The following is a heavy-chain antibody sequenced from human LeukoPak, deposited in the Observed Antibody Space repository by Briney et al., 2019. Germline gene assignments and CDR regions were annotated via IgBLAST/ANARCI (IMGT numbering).Heavy chain of an antibody. J-gene: IGHJ5*02. V-gene: IGHV3-21*01. CDR3: ARDVHYYDSSGYYL. CDR1: GFTFSSYA. CDR2: ISSSSSYI. Sequence: PGGSLRLSCAASGFTFSSYAMSWVRQAPGKGLEWVSSISSSSSYIYYADSVKGRFTISRDNAKNSLYLQMNSLRAEDTAVYYCARDVHYYDSSGYYLWGQGTLVTVSS. D-gene: IGHD3-22*01.